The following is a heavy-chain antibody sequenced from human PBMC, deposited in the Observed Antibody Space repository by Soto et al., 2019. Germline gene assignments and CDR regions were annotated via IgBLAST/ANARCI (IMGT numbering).Heavy chain of an antibody. V-gene: IGHV3-64D*06. J-gene: IGHJ4*02. CDR1: GFIFSEST. CDR3: VKQAHGLDGVTFDY. CDR2: VSTSGRST. D-gene: IGHD3-16*01. Sequence: VGSLRLSGSASGFIFSESTIYWVRQVPGKGLEAISAVSTSGRSTYYADSVKDRFTISRDNSKNTLFLQMGSLRPEDTAIYYCVKQAHGLDGVTFDYWGQGTQVTVSS.